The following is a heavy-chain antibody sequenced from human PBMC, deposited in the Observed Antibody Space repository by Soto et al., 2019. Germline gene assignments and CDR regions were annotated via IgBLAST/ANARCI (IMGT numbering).Heavy chain of an antibody. CDR3: ARDQWGTLPDY. CDR1: GFTFSNAW. V-gene: IGHV3-15*05. Sequence: GGSLRLSCAASGFTFSNAWMSWVRQDPGKGLEWVGRIKSKTDGGTTDYAAPVKGRFTISRDDSKNTLYLQMNSLRADDTGVYYCARDQWGTLPDYLGQGTLVTVSS. CDR2: IKSKTDGGTT. J-gene: IGHJ4*02. D-gene: IGHD7-27*01.